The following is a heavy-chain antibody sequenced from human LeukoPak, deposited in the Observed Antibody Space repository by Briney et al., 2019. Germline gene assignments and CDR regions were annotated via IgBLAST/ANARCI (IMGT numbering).Heavy chain of an antibody. CDR1: GYTFTSYG. CDR2: ISAYNGNT. V-gene: IGHV1-18*01. Sequence: ASVKVSCKASGYTFTSYGISWVRQAPGQGLDGMGWISAYNGNTNYAQKLQGRVTMTTDTSTSTAYMELRSLRSDDTAVYYCARDGDSRRVVAVNYFDYWGQGTLVTVSS. J-gene: IGHJ4*02. D-gene: IGHD2-15*01. CDR3: ARDGDSRRVVAVNYFDY.